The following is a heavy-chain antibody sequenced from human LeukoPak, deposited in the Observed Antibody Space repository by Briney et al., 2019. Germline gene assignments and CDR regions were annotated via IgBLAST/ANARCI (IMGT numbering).Heavy chain of an antibody. D-gene: IGHD1-1*01. Sequence: PGGSLRLSCTASGFTFSSYSLNWVRQAPGKGLEWVSSVSTGSNYIYYADSVKGRFTISRDNDKNSLYLQMNSLRVEDTAVYYCADNLSRWGQGTLVTVSS. CDR2: VSTGSNYI. J-gene: IGHJ4*02. CDR3: ADNLSR. CDR1: GFTFSSYS. V-gene: IGHV3-21*01.